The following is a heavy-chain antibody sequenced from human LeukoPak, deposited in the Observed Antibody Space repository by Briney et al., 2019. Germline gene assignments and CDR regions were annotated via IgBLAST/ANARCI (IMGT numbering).Heavy chain of an antibody. D-gene: IGHD6-13*01. J-gene: IGHJ4*02. CDR2: ISGSGGST. CDR3: ANRGIAAAEIDY. Sequence: PGGSLRLSCAASGFTFSSYAMSWVRQAPGKGLEWVSAISGSGGSTYYADSVKGRFTISRDNPKNTLYLQMNSLRAEDTAVYYCANRGIAAAEIDYWGQGTLVTVSS. V-gene: IGHV3-23*01. CDR1: GFTFSSYA.